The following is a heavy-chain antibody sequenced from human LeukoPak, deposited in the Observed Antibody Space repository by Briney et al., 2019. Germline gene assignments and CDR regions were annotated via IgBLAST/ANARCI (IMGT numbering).Heavy chain of an antibody. J-gene: IGHJ6*02. CDR2: MNPNSGNT. V-gene: IGHV1-8*01. D-gene: IGHD2-2*01. CDR3: ARAGGYCSSTSCYFYYYYGMDV. Sequence: ASVKVSCKASGYTFTSYDINWVRQATGQGLERMGWMNPNSGNTGYAQKFQGRVTMTRNTSISTAYMELSSLRSEDTAVYYCARAGGYCSSTSCYFYYYYGMDVWGQGTTVTVSS. CDR1: GYTFTSYD.